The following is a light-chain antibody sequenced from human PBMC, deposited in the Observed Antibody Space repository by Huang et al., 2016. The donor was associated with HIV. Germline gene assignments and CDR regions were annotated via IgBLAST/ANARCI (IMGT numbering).Light chain of an antibody. CDR3: QQYDSFPLT. CDR1: QDINTY. Sequence: AIRITQSPSSLSASTGDKVSITCPASQDINTYLAWYQQKPGKPPSLLIYATSTLQSGVPSRFSGSGSGTDFTLTITHLQSEDFATYYCQQYDSFPLTFGQGSQVEV. V-gene: IGKV1-8*01. CDR2: ATS. J-gene: IGKJ1*01.